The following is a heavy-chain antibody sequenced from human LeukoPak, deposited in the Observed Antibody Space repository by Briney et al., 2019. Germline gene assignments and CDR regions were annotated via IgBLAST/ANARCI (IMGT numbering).Heavy chain of an antibody. CDR3: ARVGIQLWSRYYFDY. D-gene: IGHD5-18*01. Sequence: ASVKVSCKASGYTFTSYDINWVRQATGQGLEWMGWMNPNSGNTGYAQKFQGRVTMTRDTSISTAYMELSRLRSDDTAVYYCARVGIQLWSRYYFDYWGQGTLVTVSS. J-gene: IGHJ4*02. CDR1: GYTFTSYD. V-gene: IGHV1-8*01. CDR2: MNPNSGNT.